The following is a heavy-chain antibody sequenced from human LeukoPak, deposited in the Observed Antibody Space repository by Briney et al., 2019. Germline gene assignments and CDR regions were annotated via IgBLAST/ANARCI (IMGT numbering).Heavy chain of an antibody. CDR1: GGSFSGYY. D-gene: IGHD5-12*01. CDR2: INHSGST. CDR3: PTGSQNTRGYSKTYYYYYVMDV. Sequence: PSETLSLTCAVYGGSFSGYYWSWIRQPPGKGLEWIGEINHSGSTNYNPSLTSPVTISLHTSTDQFSLQLSSVTAAASAVYSCPTGSQNTRGYSKTYYYYYVMDVWGQGATVTVSS. V-gene: IGHV4-34*01. J-gene: IGHJ6*02.